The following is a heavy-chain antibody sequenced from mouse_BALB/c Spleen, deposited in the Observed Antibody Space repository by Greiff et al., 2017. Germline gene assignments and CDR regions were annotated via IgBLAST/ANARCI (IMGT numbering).Heavy chain of an antibody. Sequence: QVQLQQSGAELVKPGASVKMSCKASGYTFTSYWMHWVKQRPGQGLEWIGYINPSTGYTEYNQKFKDKATLTADKTSSTAYMQLSSLTSEDSAVYYGERSLGYWGQGTTLTVSS. CDR1: GYTFTSYW. J-gene: IGHJ2*01. V-gene: IGHV1-7*01. CDR2: INPSTGYT. CDR3: ERSLGY.